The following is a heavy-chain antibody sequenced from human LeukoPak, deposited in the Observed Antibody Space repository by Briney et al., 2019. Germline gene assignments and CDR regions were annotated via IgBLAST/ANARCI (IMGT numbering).Heavy chain of an antibody. V-gene: IGHV3-74*01. D-gene: IGHD5-18*01. CDR2: INGYGSST. CDR1: GFTFVSYW. Sequence: GGSLRLSCAASGFTFVSYWMHWVRQAPGKGLVWVSRINGYGSSTDFADSVKGRFTISRDNAKNTLYLQMNSLRAEDTAVYYCARDAPGNTALDYWGQGPLVTVSS. J-gene: IGHJ4*02. CDR3: ARDAPGNTALDY.